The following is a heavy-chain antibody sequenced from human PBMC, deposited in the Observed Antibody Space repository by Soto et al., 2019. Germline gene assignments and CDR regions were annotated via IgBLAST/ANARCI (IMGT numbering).Heavy chain of an antibody. J-gene: IGHJ4*02. CDR2: IYSSGST. CDR1: GYSISGYY. D-gene: IGHD1-26*01. Sequence: SETLSLTCTVSGYSISGYYWSWIRQPPGKRPEWLGCIYSSGSTEYNPSLRSRVTLSIATPRSQFSLRLNSVTAAETAVYYCARARYYGAKNDFWGQGTRVTVSS. CDR3: ARARYYGAKNDF. V-gene: IGHV4-59*01.